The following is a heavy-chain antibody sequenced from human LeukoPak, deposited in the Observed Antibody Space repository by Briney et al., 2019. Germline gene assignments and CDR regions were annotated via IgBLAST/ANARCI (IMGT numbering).Heavy chain of an antibody. J-gene: IGHJ4*02. V-gene: IGHV4-39*01. CDR3: ARRNDFLDY. D-gene: IGHD1-14*01. CDR1: GGSISSSSYY. CDR2: IYYSGST. Sequence: SETLSLTCTVSGGSISSSSYYRGWIRQPPGKGLEWIGSIYYSGSTYYNPSLKSRVTISVDTSKNQFSLKLSSVTAADTAVYYCARRNDFLDYWGQGTLVTVSS.